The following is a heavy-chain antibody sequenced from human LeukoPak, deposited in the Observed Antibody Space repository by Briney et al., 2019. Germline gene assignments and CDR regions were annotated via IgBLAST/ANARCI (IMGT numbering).Heavy chain of an antibody. CDR1: GFTFSSYA. CDR3: AKDGGQIVAVAGYFDY. D-gene: IGHD6-19*01. J-gene: IGHJ4*02. Sequence: PGGSLRLSCAASGFTFSSYAMSWVRQAPGKGLEWVSAISGSGGSTYYADSVKGRFTISRDNSKNTLYLQMNSLRAEDTAVYYCAKDGGQIVAVAGYFDYWGQGTLVTVSS. V-gene: IGHV3-23*01. CDR2: ISGSGGST.